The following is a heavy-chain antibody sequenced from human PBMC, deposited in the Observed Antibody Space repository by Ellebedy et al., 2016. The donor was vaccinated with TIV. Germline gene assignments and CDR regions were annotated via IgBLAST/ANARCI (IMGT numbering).Heavy chain of an antibody. CDR1: GYTFTSYG. Sequence: AASVKVSCKASGYTFTSYGISWVRQAPGQGLEWMGWISAYNGNTNYAQKLQGRVTTTTDTSTSTAYMELRSLRSDDTAVYYCARAGDCSSTSCYGGAYYYYYYGMDVWGQGTTVTVSS. CDR2: ISAYNGNT. CDR3: ARAGDCSSTSCYGGAYYYYYYGMDV. J-gene: IGHJ6*02. D-gene: IGHD2-2*01. V-gene: IGHV1-18*01.